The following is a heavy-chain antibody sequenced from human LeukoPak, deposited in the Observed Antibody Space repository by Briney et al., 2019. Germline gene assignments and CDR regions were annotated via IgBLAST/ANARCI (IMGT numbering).Heavy chain of an antibody. CDR1: GGSISSYY. D-gene: IGHD6-19*01. CDR3: ARGTLQWHLDF. J-gene: IGHJ4*02. V-gene: IGHV4-59*01. Sequence: SETLSLTCTVSGGSISSYYWSWIRQPPGKGLEWIGYIYYSGSTNYNPSLKSRVTISVDTSKNQFSLKLSSVTAADTAVYYCARGTLQWHLDFWEQGTLVTVSS. CDR2: IYYSGST.